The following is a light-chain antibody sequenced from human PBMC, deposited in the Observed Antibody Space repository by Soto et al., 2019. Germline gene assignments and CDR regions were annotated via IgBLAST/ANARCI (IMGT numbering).Light chain of an antibody. CDR1: QSVSSDY. J-gene: IGKJ1*01. V-gene: IGKV3-20*01. CDR2: RAS. Sequence: EIVLTQSPGTLSLSPGERATLSCRASQSVSSDYLAWYQQKPGQTPKVLIYRASSRATGIPDRFSGSGSGTDFTLTISRLEPEDFALYYCQQYDHWPPATFGQGTEVEIK. CDR3: QQYDHWPPAT.